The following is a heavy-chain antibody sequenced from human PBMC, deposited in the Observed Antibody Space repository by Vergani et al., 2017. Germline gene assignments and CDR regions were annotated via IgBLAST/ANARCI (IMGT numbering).Heavy chain of an antibody. V-gene: IGHV3-33*01. CDR2: TSYDGNNK. D-gene: IGHD1-14*01. Sequence: QVQLVESGGGVVQPGWSLRLSCAASGLTFNHYGMHWVRQAPGKGLEGVAVTSYDGNNKQYADSVKGRFTISRDNSKSTMYLQMNSLRHEDTGVYYCARDVRLLYNRFDPWGQGTLVTVSS. CDR1: GLTFNHYG. CDR3: ARDVRLLYNRFDP. J-gene: IGHJ5*02.